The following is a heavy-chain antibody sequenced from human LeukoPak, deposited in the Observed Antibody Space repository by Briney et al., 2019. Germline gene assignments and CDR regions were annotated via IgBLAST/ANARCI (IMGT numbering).Heavy chain of an antibody. J-gene: IGHJ4*02. D-gene: IGHD4-23*01. Sequence: GGSLRLSCAASGFTFSSAWMSWVRQAPGQGLEWLGRIKTKTDGGTTDYAAPVKGRFTISRDDSKDTLYLQMNSLKSDDSAVYYCANIFGGNSHRSDYWGQGTLVTVSS. CDR3: ANIFGGNSHRSDY. CDR2: IKTKTDGGTT. CDR1: GFTFSSAW. V-gene: IGHV3-15*01.